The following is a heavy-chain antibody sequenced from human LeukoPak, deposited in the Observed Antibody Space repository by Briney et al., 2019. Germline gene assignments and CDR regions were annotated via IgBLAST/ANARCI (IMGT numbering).Heavy chain of an antibody. Sequence: GGSLRLSCAASGFTFSSYAMSWARQAPGKGLDWVSFISDTGSYSYYADSVKGRFTISRDNAKNSLYLQMNSLRAEDTSVYYCARDTNGDGWFDPWGQGTLVTVSS. D-gene: IGHD4-17*01. CDR3: ARDTNGDGWFDP. CDR1: GFTFSSYA. CDR2: ISDTGSYS. J-gene: IGHJ5*02. V-gene: IGHV3-21*01.